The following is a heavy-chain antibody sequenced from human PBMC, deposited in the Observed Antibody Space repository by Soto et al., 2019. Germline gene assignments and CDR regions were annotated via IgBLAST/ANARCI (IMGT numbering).Heavy chain of an antibody. CDR1: GFTFSSYA. V-gene: IGHV3-23*01. CDR3: AKVGYCSGGSCYDFDY. Sequence: GGSLRLSCAASGFTFSSYAMSWVRQAPGKGLEWVSAISGSGGSTYYADSVKGRFTISRDNSKNTLYLQMNSLRAEDTAVYYCAKVGYCSGGSCYDFDYWGQGTLVTVSS. CDR2: ISGSGGST. D-gene: IGHD2-15*01. J-gene: IGHJ4*02.